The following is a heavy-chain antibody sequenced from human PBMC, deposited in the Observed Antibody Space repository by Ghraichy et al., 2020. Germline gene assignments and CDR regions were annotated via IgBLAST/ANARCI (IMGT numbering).Heavy chain of an antibody. CDR2: LSSSGAGT. Sequence: GESLNISCAASGFTFNIYAMSWVRQAPGKGLEWVSALSSSGAGTYYADSVKGRFTISRDIPKNTLFVQMNSLRPEDTAVYYCAKHRSGLYGNAFDIWGQGTMVTVSS. V-gene: IGHV3-23*01. CDR1: GFTFNIYA. J-gene: IGHJ3*02. D-gene: IGHD6-19*01. CDR3: AKHRSGLYGNAFDI.